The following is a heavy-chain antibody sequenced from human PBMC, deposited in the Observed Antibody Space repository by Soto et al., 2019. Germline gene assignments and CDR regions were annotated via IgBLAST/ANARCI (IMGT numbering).Heavy chain of an antibody. CDR2: IKSKTDGGTT. D-gene: IGHD6-19*01. CDR3: TTDCVTEASPGIAVADDAFDI. CDR1: GFTFSNAW. J-gene: IGHJ3*02. V-gene: IGHV3-15*07. Sequence: EVQLVESGGGLVKPGGSLRLSCAASGFTFSNAWMNWVRQAPGKGLEWVGRIKSKTDGGTTDYAAPVKGRFTISRDDSKNTVYLQMNSLKTEDTAVYYCTTDCVTEASPGIAVADDAFDIWGQGTMVTVSS.